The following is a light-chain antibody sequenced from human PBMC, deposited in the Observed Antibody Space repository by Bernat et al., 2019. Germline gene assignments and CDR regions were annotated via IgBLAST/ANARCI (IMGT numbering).Light chain of an antibody. CDR3: AAWDDSLSAVV. CDR1: NSNIGGNP. Sequence: QSVLTQPPSASGTPGQRVTIPCSEINSNIGGNPLNWYQQLPGTAPRVVIYGINHRPSGVPDRFHGYKSVTSAFLAISGLQSEDEADCYCAAWDDSLSAVVFGGGTKLTVL. V-gene: IGLV1-44*01. J-gene: IGLJ2*01. CDR2: GIN.